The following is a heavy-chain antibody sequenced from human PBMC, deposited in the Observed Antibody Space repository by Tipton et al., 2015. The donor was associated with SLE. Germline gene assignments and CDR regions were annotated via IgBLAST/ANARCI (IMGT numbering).Heavy chain of an antibody. J-gene: IGHJ6*02. CDR1: GYTFTSYG. CDR3: ARDRNSGYSSSWFGYYYNGMDV. CDR2: ISAYNGNT. D-gene: IGHD6-13*01. Sequence: QVQLVQSGAGVKKPGASVKGSCKASGYTFTSYGISWVRQAPGQGLEWMGWISAYNGNTNYAQKLQGRVTMTTDTSTSTAYMELRRLRSDDTAVYYCARDRNSGYSSSWFGYYYNGMDVWGQGTTVTVSS. V-gene: IGHV1-18*01.